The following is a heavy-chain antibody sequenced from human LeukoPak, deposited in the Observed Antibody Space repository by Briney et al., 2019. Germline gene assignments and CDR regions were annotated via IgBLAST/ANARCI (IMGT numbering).Heavy chain of an antibody. Sequence: KSSETLSLTCSVSGDSISSSSYYWGWIRQPPGKGLEWIGSIYYSGSTYYNPSLKSRVTISVDTSKNQFSLKLSSVTAADTAVYYCASFYYGSGDVWGQGTTVTVSS. CDR2: IYYSGST. CDR1: GDSISSSSYY. CDR3: ASFYYGSGDV. V-gene: IGHV4-39*07. J-gene: IGHJ6*02. D-gene: IGHD3-10*01.